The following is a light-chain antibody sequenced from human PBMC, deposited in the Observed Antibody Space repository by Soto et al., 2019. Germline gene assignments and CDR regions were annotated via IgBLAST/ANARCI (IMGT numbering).Light chain of an antibody. CDR1: GSDIATFNY. J-gene: IGLJ1*01. CDR3: NSYSSTSFYV. CDR2: QVT. V-gene: IGLV2-14*01. Sequence: QSVLAQPASMSGSPGQSITISCTGSGSDIATFNYVSWYQQYPGKVPKLLIYQVTSRASGVSHRFSGSKSGNTAALTISGLQPEDEAEYYCNSYSSTSFYVFGTGTKVTVL.